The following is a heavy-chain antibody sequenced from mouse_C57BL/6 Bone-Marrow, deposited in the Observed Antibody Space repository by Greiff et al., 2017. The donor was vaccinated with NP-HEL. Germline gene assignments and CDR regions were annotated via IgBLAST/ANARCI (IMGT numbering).Heavy chain of an antibody. CDR3: ARGAYYGLDWYFDV. Sequence: VQLQQSGPGLVQPSQSLSITCTVSGFSLTSYGVHWVRQSPGKGLEWLGVIWSGGSTDYNAAFISRLSISKDNSKSQVFFKMNSLQADDTAIYYCARGAYYGLDWYFDVWGTGTTVTVSS. CDR2: IWSGGST. J-gene: IGHJ1*03. CDR1: GFSLTSYG. V-gene: IGHV2-2*01. D-gene: IGHD1-1*01.